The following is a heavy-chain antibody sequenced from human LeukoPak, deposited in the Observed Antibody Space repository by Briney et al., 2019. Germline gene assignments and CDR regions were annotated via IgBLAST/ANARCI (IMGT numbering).Heavy chain of an antibody. V-gene: IGHV3-33*01. D-gene: IGHD3-22*01. CDR2: IWYDGSNK. CDR1: GFTFSNYG. Sequence: QPGRSLRLSCAASGFTFSNYGIHWVRQAPGKGLEWVAVIWYDGSNKYYADSVKGRFTISRDNSKNTLYLQMNSLRTEDTAVYYCTTDTYYYDSSGSPLDAFDIWGQGTMVTVSS. J-gene: IGHJ3*02. CDR3: TTDTYYYDSSGSPLDAFDI.